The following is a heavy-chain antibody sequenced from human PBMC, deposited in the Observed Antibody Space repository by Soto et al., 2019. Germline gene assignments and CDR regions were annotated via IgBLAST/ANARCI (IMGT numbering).Heavy chain of an antibody. J-gene: IGHJ5*02. V-gene: IGHV1-18*01. CDR1: GYTFTDYG. CDR2: ISAYTGNT. D-gene: IGHD3-16*01. Sequence: QVQLVQSGAEVKKPGASVKVSCKASGYTFTDYGINWVRQAPGQGLEWRGWISAYTGNTNYAQKFQVRVTMTTDTSTSTDYMELRSLRSDDTAVYYCARVPSRGNNWFDPWGQGTLVTVSS. CDR3: ARVPSRGNNWFDP.